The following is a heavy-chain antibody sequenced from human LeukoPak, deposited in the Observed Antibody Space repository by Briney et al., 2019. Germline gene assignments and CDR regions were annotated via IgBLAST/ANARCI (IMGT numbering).Heavy chain of an antibody. V-gene: IGHV3-48*01. CDR1: GFTFSNYG. Sequence: PGGSLRLSCAASGFTFSNYGMNWVRQAPGKGLEWLSYISSDSSSLSYADSVRGRFTISRDNSKNTLYLEMNSLRAEDTAMYYCATGRGGAPFDYWGQGTLVTVSS. D-gene: IGHD2-8*02. J-gene: IGHJ4*02. CDR2: ISSDSSSL. CDR3: ATGRGGAPFDY.